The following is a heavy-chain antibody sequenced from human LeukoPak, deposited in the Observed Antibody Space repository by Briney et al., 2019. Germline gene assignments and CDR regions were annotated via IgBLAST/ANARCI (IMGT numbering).Heavy chain of an antibody. CDR3: ARESAPSYFNN. CDR2: IIPSLNIP. CDR1: AGTFSNYN. J-gene: IGHJ4*02. V-gene: IGHV1-69*04. Sequence: SVKVSCKASAGTFSNYNIGWVRLAPGQGLEWMGRIIPSLNIPNYAQKFQGRVTITADKSTSTVYMDLSSLRSDDTAIYYCARESAPSYFNNWGQGTLVTVSS.